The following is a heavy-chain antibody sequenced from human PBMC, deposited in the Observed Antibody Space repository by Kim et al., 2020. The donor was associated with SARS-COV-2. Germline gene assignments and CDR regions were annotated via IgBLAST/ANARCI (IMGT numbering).Heavy chain of an antibody. D-gene: IGHD3-22*01. Sequence: TPSLKCRLTISGDTSKNQFSLKLGSVTAADTAVYYCARGPIYDSSGYYYYWGQGTLVTVSS. CDR3: ARGPIYDSSGYYYY. V-gene: IGHV4-59*09. J-gene: IGHJ4*02.